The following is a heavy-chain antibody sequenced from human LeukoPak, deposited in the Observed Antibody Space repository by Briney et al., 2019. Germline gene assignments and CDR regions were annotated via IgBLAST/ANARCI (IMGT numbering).Heavy chain of an antibody. V-gene: IGHV3-66*02. CDR2: IYSGSRT. D-gene: IGHD3-22*01. CDR1: GFSVSSNY. J-gene: IGHJ4*02. Sequence: GGSLRLSCAASGFSVSSNYMSWVRQAPGKGLEWVSVIYSGSRTYYTDSEEGRFTISRDSSKNTLYLQMNSLRPEDTAVYYCARGRGYYYDSSGPNYFDYWGQGTLVTVSS. CDR3: ARGRGYYYDSSGPNYFDY.